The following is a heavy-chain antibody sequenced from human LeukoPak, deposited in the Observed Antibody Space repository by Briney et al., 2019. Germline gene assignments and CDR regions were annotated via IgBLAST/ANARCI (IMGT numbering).Heavy chain of an antibody. CDR1: GGTFSSYA. J-gene: IGHJ6*02. V-gene: IGHV1-69*01. CDR2: IIPIFGTA. Sequence: SVTVSCKASGGTFSSYAISWVRQAPGQGREWMGGIIPIFGTANYAQKFQGRVTITADESTSTAYMELSSLRSEDTAVYYCARLPLRSIAVGYYGMDVWGQGTTVTVSS. D-gene: IGHD6-6*01. CDR3: ARLPLRSIAVGYYGMDV.